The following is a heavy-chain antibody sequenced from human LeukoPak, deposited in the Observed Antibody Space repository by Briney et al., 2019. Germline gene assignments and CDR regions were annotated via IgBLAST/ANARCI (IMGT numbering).Heavy chain of an antibody. Sequence: SETLSLTCTVSGGSVSSGSYYWSWIRQPPGKGLEWIGYIYYSGSTNYNPSLKSRVTISVDTSKNQFSLKLSSVTAADTAVYYCAVHYCSGGSCYLDAFDIWGQGTMDTVSS. CDR1: GGSVSSGSYY. V-gene: IGHV4-61*01. D-gene: IGHD2-15*01. CDR3: AVHYCSGGSCYLDAFDI. J-gene: IGHJ3*02. CDR2: IYYSGST.